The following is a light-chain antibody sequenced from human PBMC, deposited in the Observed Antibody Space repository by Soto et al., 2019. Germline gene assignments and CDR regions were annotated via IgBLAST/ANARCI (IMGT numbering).Light chain of an antibody. CDR1: QGIRND. CDR2: AAS. CDR3: LQYYSFPRA. Sequence: DIQMTHSPSSRSASVGDRVTITGLASQGIRNDLFWFQQQPGKAPKRLIYAASTLQSGVPSRFSGSGSGTEFTLTISSLQPEDFATYYCLQYYSFPRAFGQGTKVDIK. V-gene: IGKV1-17*01. J-gene: IGKJ1*01.